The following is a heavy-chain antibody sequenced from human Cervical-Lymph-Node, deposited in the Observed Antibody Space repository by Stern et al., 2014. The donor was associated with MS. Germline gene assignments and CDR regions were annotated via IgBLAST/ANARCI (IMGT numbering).Heavy chain of an antibody. Sequence: QVQLVESGSGQAKPSQTLSLTCAVSGGSIRSGGSSWNWIRQPPGKGLEWIGFIYHSGSPYYNPSLKGRVFISVDTSKNQFALNLRSVTAADTAVYYCARGGVIYTQDRNGFDVWGQGTMVTVSS. J-gene: IGHJ3*01. CDR2: IYHSGSP. CDR3: ARGGVIYTQDRNGFDV. V-gene: IGHV4-30-2*01. CDR1: GGSIRSGGSS. D-gene: IGHD2-21*01.